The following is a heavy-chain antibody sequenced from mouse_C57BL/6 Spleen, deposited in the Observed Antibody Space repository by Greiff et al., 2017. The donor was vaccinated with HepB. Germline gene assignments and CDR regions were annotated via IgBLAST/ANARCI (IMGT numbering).Heavy chain of an antibody. CDR2: IYPRSGNT. CDR1: GYTFTSYG. D-gene: IGHD1-1*01. Sequence: QVQLQQSGAELARPGASVKLSCKASGYTFTSYGISWVKQSTGQGLEWIGEIYPRSGNTYYNEKFKGKATLTADKSSSTAYMELRSLTSEDSAVYFCARSEYYGSSYPYYFDYWGQGTTLTVSS. CDR3: ARSEYYGSSYPYYFDY. V-gene: IGHV1-81*01. J-gene: IGHJ2*01.